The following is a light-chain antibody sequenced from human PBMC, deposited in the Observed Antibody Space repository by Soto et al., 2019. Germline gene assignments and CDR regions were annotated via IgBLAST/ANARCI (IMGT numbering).Light chain of an antibody. V-gene: IGKV2-30*01. CDR1: QSLVYIDGNTY. Sequence: DVVMTQSPLSLPVTLGQSASISCRSSQSLVYIDGNTYLNWFHLRPGQSPMRLIYKVSNRDSGVPDRFSGIGSVTDFTLTISGVDADDVGIYYCMQGTRWPYTFGPGTKLEI. CDR2: KVS. CDR3: MQGTRWPYT. J-gene: IGKJ2*01.